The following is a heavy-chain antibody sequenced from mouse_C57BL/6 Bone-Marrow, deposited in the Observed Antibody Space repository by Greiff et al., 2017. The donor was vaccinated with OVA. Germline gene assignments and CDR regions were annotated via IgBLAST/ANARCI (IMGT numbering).Heavy chain of an antibody. J-gene: IGHJ4*01. CDR2: IDPETGGT. V-gene: IGHV1-15*01. CDR1: GYTFTDYE. Sequence: VQLQQSGAELVRPGASVTLSCKASGYTFTDYEMHWVKQTPVHGLEWIGAIDPETGGTAYNQKFKGKAILTADKSSSTAYMELRSLTSEDSAVYYCTPIYDGYPYAMDYGGQGTSVTVSS. CDR3: TPIYDGYPYAMDY. D-gene: IGHD2-3*01.